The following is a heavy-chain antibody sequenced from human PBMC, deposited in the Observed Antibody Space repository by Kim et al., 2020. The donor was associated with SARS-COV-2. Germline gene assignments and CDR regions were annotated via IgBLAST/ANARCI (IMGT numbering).Heavy chain of an antibody. J-gene: IGHJ3*02. CDR2: IYHSGST. Sequence: SETLSLTCAVSGGSISSGGYSWSWIRQPPGKGLEWIGYIYHSGSTYYNPSLKSRVTISVDRSKNQFSLKLSSVTAADTAVYYCARDGLDAFDIWGQGTMVTVSS. V-gene: IGHV4-30-2*01. CDR3: ARDGLDAFDI. CDR1: GGSISSGGYS.